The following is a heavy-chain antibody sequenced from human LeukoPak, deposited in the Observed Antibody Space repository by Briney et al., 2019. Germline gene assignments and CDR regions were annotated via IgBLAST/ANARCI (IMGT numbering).Heavy chain of an antibody. CDR3: ARGDKQLVFNRNKGGFDP. CDR2: ISYDGSNK. Sequence: GGSLRLYCAASGFTFSSYAMHWVRQAPGKGLEWVTIISYDGSNKYYADSVKGRFTISRDNSKNTLYLQMNSLRTEDTAVYYCARGDKQLVFNRNKGGFDPWGQGTLVTVSS. CDR1: GFTFSSYA. J-gene: IGHJ5*02. V-gene: IGHV3-30*04. D-gene: IGHD6-13*01.